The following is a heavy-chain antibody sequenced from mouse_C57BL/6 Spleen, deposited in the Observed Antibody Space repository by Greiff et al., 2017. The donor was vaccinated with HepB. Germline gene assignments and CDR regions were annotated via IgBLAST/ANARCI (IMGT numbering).Heavy chain of an antibody. D-gene: IGHD1-1*02. CDR3: ARYDGQAWFAY. CDR2: IYPGDGDT. J-gene: IGHJ3*01. CDR1: GFAFSSSW. V-gene: IGHV1-82*01. Sequence: VQLQQSGPELVKPGASVKISCKASGFAFSSSWMNWAKQRPGKGLEWIGRIYPGDGDTNYNGKFKGKATLTADKSSSTAYMQLSSLTSEDSAVYFCARYDGQAWFAYWGQGTLVTVSA.